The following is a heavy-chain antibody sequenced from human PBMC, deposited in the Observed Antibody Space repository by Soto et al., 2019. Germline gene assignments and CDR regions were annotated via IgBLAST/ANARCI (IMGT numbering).Heavy chain of an antibody. D-gene: IGHD3-10*01. Sequence: GESLKISCKGSGYSFSSHWIGWVRQMPGKGLEWMGIIYPGDSDTRHSPSFQGQVTISADKSISTAYLQWSSLKASDTAIYYCARQSMVRGVLDYWGQGTLVTVSS. CDR1: GYSFSSHW. V-gene: IGHV5-51*01. CDR2: IYPGDSDT. CDR3: ARQSMVRGVLDY. J-gene: IGHJ4*02.